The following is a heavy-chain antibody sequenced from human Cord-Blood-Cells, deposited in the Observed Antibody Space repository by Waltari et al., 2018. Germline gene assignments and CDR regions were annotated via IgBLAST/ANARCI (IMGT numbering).Heavy chain of an antibody. V-gene: IGHV1-69*02. D-gene: IGHD3-10*01. CDR1: GGTFSSYT. J-gene: IGHJ5*02. Sequence: QVQLVQSGAEVKKPGSSVKVSCKDSGGTFSSYTISWVRQAPGQGLEWMGRIIHILGIANNAQKFQGRVTITADKSTSTAYMELSSLRSEDTAVYYCASSSMVQGVINWFDPWGQGTLVTVSS. CDR3: ASSSMVQGVINWFDP. CDR2: IIHILGIA.